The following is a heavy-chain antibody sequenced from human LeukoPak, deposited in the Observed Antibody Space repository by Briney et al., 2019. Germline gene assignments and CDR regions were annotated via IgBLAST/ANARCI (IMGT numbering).Heavy chain of an antibody. CDR3: AVTGSSGFFDY. J-gene: IGHJ4*02. V-gene: IGHV3-15*05. D-gene: IGHD6-19*01. CDR1: GLTFGNAW. Sequence: PGGSRTLSCAASGLTFGNAWMAWVRRAPGKGLEWVGRIISKTSGGTTDYAAPVKGRFTISRDNAKNMLYLQMNSLRAEDTAVYYCAVTGSSGFFDYWGQGTLVTVSS. CDR2: IISKTSGGTT.